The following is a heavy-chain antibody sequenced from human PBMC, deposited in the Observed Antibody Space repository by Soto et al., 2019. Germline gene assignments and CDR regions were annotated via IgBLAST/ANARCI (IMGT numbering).Heavy chain of an antibody. Sequence: GXSVKGSCKASPYKLTNNYMHWVREAPGQGLEWMGWINPNGGTNYAQKFQGRVTMTRDTSISTAYMELSRLRSDDTAVYYCARSLTTLTTLLDYWGQGTLVTVSS. V-gene: IGHV1-2*02. J-gene: IGHJ4*02. CDR1: PYKLTNNY. CDR3: ARSLTTLTTLLDY. CDR2: INPNGGT. D-gene: IGHD4-17*01.